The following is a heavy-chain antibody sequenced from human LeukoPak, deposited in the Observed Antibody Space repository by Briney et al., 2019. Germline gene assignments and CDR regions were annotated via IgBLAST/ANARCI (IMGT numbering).Heavy chain of an antibody. CDR1: GYTFTSYG. Sequence: ASVKVSCKASGYTFTSYGISWVRQAPGQGLEWMGWISAYNGNTNYAQKFQGRVTMTRDTSISTAYMELSRLRSDDTAVYYCARVLRRREWKLKDWGQGTLATVSS. J-gene: IGHJ4*02. CDR2: ISAYNGNT. CDR3: ARVLRRREWKLKD. V-gene: IGHV1-18*01. D-gene: IGHD1-26*01.